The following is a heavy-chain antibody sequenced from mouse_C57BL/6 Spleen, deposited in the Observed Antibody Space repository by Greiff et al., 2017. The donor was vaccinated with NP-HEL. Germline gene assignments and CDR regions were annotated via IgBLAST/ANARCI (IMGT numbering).Heavy chain of an antibody. CDR3: ALTTVVAPYAMDY. J-gene: IGHJ4*01. D-gene: IGHD1-1*01. V-gene: IGHV1-7*01. CDR2: INPSSGYT. Sequence: VQLQQSGAELAKPGASVKLSCKASGYTFTSYWMHWVKQRPGQGLEWIGYINPSSGYTKYNQKFKDKATFTADTSSSTAYMQLSSLTYEDSAVYYCALTTVVAPYAMDYWGQGTSVTVSS. CDR1: GYTFTSYW.